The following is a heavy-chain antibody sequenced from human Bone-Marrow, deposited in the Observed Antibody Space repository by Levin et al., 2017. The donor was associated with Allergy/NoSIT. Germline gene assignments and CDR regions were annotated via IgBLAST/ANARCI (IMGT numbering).Heavy chain of an antibody. D-gene: IGHD4-17*01. Sequence: PGGSLRLSCAASGFTFSDYTMHWVRQVPGKGLEWVSLISKDGSSSYYSDSVKGRFTISRDNIKDSLFLQMSSLRPGDTALYYCVRRTDFGDFQGHFDYWRQGTQVPVSS. CDR3: VRRTDFGDFQGHFDY. J-gene: IGHJ4*02. CDR1: GFTFSDYT. V-gene: IGHV3-43*01. CDR2: ISKDGSSS.